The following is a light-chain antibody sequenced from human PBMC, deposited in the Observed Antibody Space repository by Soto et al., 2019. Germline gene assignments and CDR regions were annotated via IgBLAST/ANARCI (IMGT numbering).Light chain of an antibody. CDR1: QSVSGDY. CDR2: GAS. CDR3: QQYLITPWT. J-gene: IGKJ1*01. Sequence: IVLTQSPSTLSLSPGSGPTLACRASQSVSGDYLAWYQSKNGQAPRIXIHGASNGATGIPDRFSGSGYGTDFNLTIGRLETEDFAVYYCQQYLITPWTFGQGTKVDIK. V-gene: IGKV3-20*01.